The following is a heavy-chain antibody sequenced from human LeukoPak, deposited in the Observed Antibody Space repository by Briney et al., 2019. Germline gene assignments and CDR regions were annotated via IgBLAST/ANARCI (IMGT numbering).Heavy chain of an antibody. J-gene: IGHJ4*02. Sequence: GGSLRLSCAASGFTFSSYAMHWVRQAPGKGLEWVAVISYDGSNKYYADSVKGRFTISRDNSKNTLYLQMNSLRAEDTAVYYCARAVVGSGWYHFDYWGQGALVTVSP. D-gene: IGHD6-19*01. V-gene: IGHV3-30-3*01. CDR1: GFTFSSYA. CDR3: ARAVVGSGWYHFDY. CDR2: ISYDGSNK.